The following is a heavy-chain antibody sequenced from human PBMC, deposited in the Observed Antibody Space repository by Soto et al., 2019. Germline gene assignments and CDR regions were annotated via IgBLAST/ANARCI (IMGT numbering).Heavy chain of an antibody. D-gene: IGHD6-19*01. CDR3: AKDRSVAAYYFDY. V-gene: IGHV3-30*18. Sequence: SGGSLRLSCAVSGFTFSTHAMNWVRQAPGKGLEWVAIISYDGSNKFYADSVKGRFTVSRDNSKNTLYLQMNSLRAEDTAVYYCAKDRSVAAYYFDYWGQGTLVTVSS. CDR1: GFTFSTHA. J-gene: IGHJ4*02. CDR2: ISYDGSNK.